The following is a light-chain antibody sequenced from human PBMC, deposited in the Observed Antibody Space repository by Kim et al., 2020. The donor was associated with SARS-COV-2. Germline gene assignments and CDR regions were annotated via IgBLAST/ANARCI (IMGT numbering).Light chain of an antibody. Sequence: QSALTQPASVSGSPGQSITFSCTGTSSDIGAYDYVSWYQQYPGKAPALLIYDVTNRPSGVSDRFSGSKSGNTASLTISGLQAEDEADYFCCSYTNRGVHWVFGGGTKLTVL. J-gene: IGLJ3*02. CDR3: CSYTNRGVHWV. CDR2: DVT. V-gene: IGLV2-14*03. CDR1: SSDIGAYDY.